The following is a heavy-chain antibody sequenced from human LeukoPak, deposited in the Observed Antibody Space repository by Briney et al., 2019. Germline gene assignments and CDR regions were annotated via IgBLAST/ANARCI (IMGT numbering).Heavy chain of an antibody. D-gene: IGHD5-18*01. CDR2: ISFSRSYI. CDR1: GFTFSSYT. Sequence: GGSLRLSCAASGFTFSSYTMDWVRQAPGKGLEWVASISFSRSYISYAASVKGRFTISRDNAKNSLYLQMNSLRAEDTAVYYCARVVRAANEWTQLHFDYWGQGTLVAVSS. V-gene: IGHV3-21*01. J-gene: IGHJ4*02. CDR3: ARVVRAANEWTQLHFDY.